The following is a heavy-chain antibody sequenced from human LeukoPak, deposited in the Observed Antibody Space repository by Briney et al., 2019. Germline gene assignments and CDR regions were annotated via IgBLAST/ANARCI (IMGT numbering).Heavy chain of an antibody. D-gene: IGHD6-19*01. CDR2: FDPEDGET. J-gene: IGHJ4*02. CDR3: ATGLLGIAVAGTDY. V-gene: IGHV1-24*01. CDR1: GYTLTELS. Sequence: ASVKVSCKVSGYTLTELSMHWVRQAPGKGLEWMGGFDPEDGETIYAQKFQGKVTMTEDTSTDTAYMELSSLRSEDTAVYYCATGLLGIAVAGTDYWGQGTLVTVSS.